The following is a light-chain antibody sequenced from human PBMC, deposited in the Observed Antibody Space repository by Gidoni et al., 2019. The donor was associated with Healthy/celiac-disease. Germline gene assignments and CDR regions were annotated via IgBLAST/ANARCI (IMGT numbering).Light chain of an antibody. J-gene: IGKJ2*01. CDR2: KAS. Sequence: DIQLTQSPSTLSASVGDRVTIPCLASQIISSWLAWYPQKPGKAPKLLIYKASSLESGVPSRFSGSGSGTEFTLTISSLQPDDFATYYCQQYNSYPYTFGQGTKLEIK. CDR3: QQYNSYPYT. CDR1: QIISSW. V-gene: IGKV1-5*03.